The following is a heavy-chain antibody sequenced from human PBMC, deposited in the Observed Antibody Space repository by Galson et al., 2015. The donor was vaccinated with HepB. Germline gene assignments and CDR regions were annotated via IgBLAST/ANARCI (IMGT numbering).Heavy chain of an antibody. Sequence: SVKVSCKASGGTFSSYTISWVRQAPGQGLEWMGWIIPILGIANYAQKFQGRVTITADKSTSTAYMELSSLRSEDTAVYYCARDGEYGGSGSYPYYYYYGMDVWGQGTTVTVSS. J-gene: IGHJ6*02. D-gene: IGHD3-10*01. V-gene: IGHV1-69*10. CDR3: ARDGEYGGSGSYPYYYYYGMDV. CDR1: GGTFSSYT. CDR2: IIPILGIA.